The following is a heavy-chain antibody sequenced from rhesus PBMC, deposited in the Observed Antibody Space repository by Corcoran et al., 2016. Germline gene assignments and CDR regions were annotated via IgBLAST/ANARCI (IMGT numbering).Heavy chain of an antibody. CDR2: VSGSSGTT. J-gene: IGHJ4*01. CDR3: ARRDY. Sequence: QVQLQESGPGLVKPSETLSLTCAVSGYSISSGYSCAWTRQPPGRGLEYIGHVSGSSGTTYYNPSLKSRVTISKDTSKNQFSLKLNSVTAADTAVYYCARRDYWGQGVLVTVSS. CDR1: GYSISSGYS. V-gene: IGHV4-99*01.